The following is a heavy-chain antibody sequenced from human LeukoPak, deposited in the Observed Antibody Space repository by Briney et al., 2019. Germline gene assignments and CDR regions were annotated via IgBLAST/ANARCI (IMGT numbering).Heavy chain of an antibody. CDR3: TRQRSTSTYYFGLDV. V-gene: IGHV6-1*01. J-gene: IGHJ6*04. CDR1: VDTVSSNTAV. D-gene: IGHD6-6*01. Sequence: SQSLSLTRVISVDTVSSNTAVWMWITQSPARGLECLGRTYYRSKWHTDDPAYRQNQITINPDTSTNQVSLQLKSATPEDTAVYYCTRQRSTSTYYFGLDVWGGGTAVTVSS. CDR2: TYYRSKWHT.